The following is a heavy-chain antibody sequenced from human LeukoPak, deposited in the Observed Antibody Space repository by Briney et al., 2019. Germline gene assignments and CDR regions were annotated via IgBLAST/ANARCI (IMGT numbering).Heavy chain of an antibody. V-gene: IGHV4-30-4*01. CDR1: GGSISSGDYY. CDR2: IYYSGST. CDR3: ARGGAGGFGY. J-gene: IGHJ4*02. D-gene: IGHD1-14*01. Sequence: SETLSLTCTVSGGSISSGDYYWSWIRQPPGKGLEWIGYIYYSGSTNYNPSLKSRVTISVDTSKNQFSLKLSSVTAADTAVYYCARGGAGGFGYWGQGTLVTVSS.